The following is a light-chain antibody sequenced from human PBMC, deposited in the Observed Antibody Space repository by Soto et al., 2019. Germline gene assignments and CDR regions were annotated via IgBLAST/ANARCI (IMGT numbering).Light chain of an antibody. Sequence: EIVFTQSPGTLSLSPGERATLSCRASQTVSSSYLAWYQQKPGQAPRLLIYGASSRATGIPDRFTGSGSGTDFTLTINRLEPEDFAVYYCQQYGSSPRTFGQGTKVDIK. CDR3: QQYGSSPRT. CDR2: GAS. V-gene: IGKV3-20*01. CDR1: QTVSSSY. J-gene: IGKJ1*01.